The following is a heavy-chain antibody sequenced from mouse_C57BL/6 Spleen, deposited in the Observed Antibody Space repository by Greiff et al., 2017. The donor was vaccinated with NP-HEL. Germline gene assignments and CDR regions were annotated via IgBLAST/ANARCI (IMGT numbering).Heavy chain of an antibody. D-gene: IGHD2-1*01. Sequence: QVQLQQPGAELVKPGASVKLSCKASGYTFTSYWMQWVKQRPGQGLEWIGEIDPSDSYTNYNQKFKGKATLTVDTSSSTAYMQLSSLTSEDSAVYYCARGIYYGNPSGYFDVWGTGTTVTVSS. CDR2: IDPSDSYT. CDR1: GYTFTSYW. CDR3: ARGIYYGNPSGYFDV. V-gene: IGHV1-50*01. J-gene: IGHJ1*03.